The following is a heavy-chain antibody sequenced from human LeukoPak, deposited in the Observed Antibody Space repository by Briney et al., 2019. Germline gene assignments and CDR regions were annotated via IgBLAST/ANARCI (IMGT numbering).Heavy chain of an antibody. CDR3: AKGVFDWLLLVTHYFDY. CDR1: GFTFSSYA. J-gene: IGHJ4*02. V-gene: IGHV3-23*01. CDR2: ISGSGGST. D-gene: IGHD3-9*01. Sequence: PGGSLRLSCAASGFTFSSYAMSWVRQAPGKGLEWVSAISGSGGSTYYADSVKGRFTISRDNSKNTLYLQMNSLRAEDTAVYYCAKGVFDWLLLVTHYFDYWGQGTLVTVSS.